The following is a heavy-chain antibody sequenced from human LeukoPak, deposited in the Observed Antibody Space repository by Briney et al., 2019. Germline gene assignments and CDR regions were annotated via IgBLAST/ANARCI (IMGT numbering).Heavy chain of an antibody. CDR1: EFTFSSYW. CDR3: TVYGDYESLIDY. V-gene: IGHV3-49*04. J-gene: IGHJ4*02. CDR2: IRSKAYGGTT. D-gene: IGHD4-17*01. Sequence: SGGSLRLSCAASEFTFSSYWMSWVRQAPGKGLEWVGFIRSKAYGGTTEYAASVKGRFTISRDDSKSIAYLQMNSLKTEDTAVYYCTVYGDYESLIDYWGQGTLVTVSS.